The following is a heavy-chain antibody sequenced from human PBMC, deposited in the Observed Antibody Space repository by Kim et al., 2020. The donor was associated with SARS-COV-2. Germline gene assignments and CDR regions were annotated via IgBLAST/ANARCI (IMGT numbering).Heavy chain of an antibody. CDR3: ARVRGRARYYGSDYYGMDV. Sequence: GSLRLSCAASGFTFSSYSMNWVRQAPGKGLEWVSSISSSSSYIYYADSVKGRFTISRDNAKNSLYLQMNSLRAEDTAVYYCARVRGRARYYGSDYYGMDVWGQGTTVTVSS. J-gene: IGHJ6*02. V-gene: IGHV3-21*01. D-gene: IGHD3-10*01. CDR1: GFTFSSYS. CDR2: ISSSSSYI.